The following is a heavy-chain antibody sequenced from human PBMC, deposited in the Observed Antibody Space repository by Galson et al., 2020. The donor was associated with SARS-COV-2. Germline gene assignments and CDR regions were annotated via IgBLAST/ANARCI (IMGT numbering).Heavy chain of an antibody. CDR3: ARGLGGNDGFDI. CDR1: GGSIAGGDYH. J-gene: IGHJ3*02. D-gene: IGHD2-15*01. V-gene: IGHV4-30-4*01. Sequence: SQTLSLTCTVSGGSIAGGDYHWTWIRQPPGTGLEWIGYIYNSGIPYYNASLKSRLIISVDTSKNQFSLRLSPVTAADTAVYYCARGLGGNDGFDIWGQGTVVTVSS. CDR2: IYNSGIP.